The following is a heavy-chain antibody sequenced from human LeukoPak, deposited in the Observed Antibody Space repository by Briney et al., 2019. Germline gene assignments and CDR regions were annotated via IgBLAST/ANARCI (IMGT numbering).Heavy chain of an antibody. CDR1: GFTFSSHG. Sequence: GRSLRLSCAASGFTFSSHGMHWVRQAPGKGLEWVSVIYSGGSTYYADSVKGRFTISRDNSKNTLYLQMNSLRAEGTAVYYCARGWELLAYWGQGTLVTVSS. V-gene: IGHV3-53*01. D-gene: IGHD1-26*01. CDR3: ARGWELLAY. CDR2: IYSGGST. J-gene: IGHJ4*02.